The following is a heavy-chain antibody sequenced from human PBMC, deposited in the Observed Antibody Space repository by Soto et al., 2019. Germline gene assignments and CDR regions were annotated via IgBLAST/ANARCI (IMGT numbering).Heavy chain of an antibody. CDR3: VRDKRTISGIFPGY. CDR1: GFDVTTNC. J-gene: IGHJ4*02. CDR2: VCTGGAT. D-gene: IGHD1-1*01. Sequence: GGSLRLSCVGSGFDVTTNCMRWVRQAPGKGLECVSIVCTGGATHYADSVKGRFTISRDSSKNTVHLQMNNVRAEVTAVYYCVRDKRTISGIFPGYWGQGTQVTVS. V-gene: IGHV3-53*01.